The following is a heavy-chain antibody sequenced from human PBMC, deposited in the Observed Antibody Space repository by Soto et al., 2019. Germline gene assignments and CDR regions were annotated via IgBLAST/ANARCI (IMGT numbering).Heavy chain of an antibody. Sequence: SETLSLTCTVSGDSISSYYWSWIRQPPGKGLEWIGYIYYSGSTNYNPSLKSRVTISVDTSKNQFSLKLSSVTAADTAVYYCAREYYYDSSGYYENAFDIWGQGTMVTVSS. CDR2: IYYSGST. CDR3: AREYYYDSSGYYENAFDI. D-gene: IGHD3-22*01. V-gene: IGHV4-59*01. J-gene: IGHJ3*02. CDR1: GDSISSYY.